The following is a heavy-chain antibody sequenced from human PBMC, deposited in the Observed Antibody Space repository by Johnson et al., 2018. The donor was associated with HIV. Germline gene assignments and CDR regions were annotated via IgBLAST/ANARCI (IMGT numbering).Heavy chain of an antibody. Sequence: QVQLVESGGGLVKPGGSLRLSCAASGFTFSSYGMHWVRQAPGKGLEWVAVIWYDGSNKYYADSVKGRFTISRDNSKNTLYLQMSSLRAEDTALYYCARGSSGSFDLWGRGTMVTVSS. J-gene: IGHJ3*01. V-gene: IGHV3-33*01. CDR3: ARGSSGSFDL. D-gene: IGHD6-6*01. CDR1: GFTFSSYG. CDR2: IWYDGSNK.